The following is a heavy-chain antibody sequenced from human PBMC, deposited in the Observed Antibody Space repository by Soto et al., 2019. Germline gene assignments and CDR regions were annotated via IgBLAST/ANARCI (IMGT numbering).Heavy chain of an antibody. CDR1: GYTFTSYA. J-gene: IGHJ6*02. D-gene: IGHD6-19*01. V-gene: IGHV1-3*01. CDR3: ASWEYSSGWYVESYYYGMDV. Sequence: DSVKVSCKASGYTFTSYAMHWVRQAPGQRLEWMGWINAGNGNTKYSQKFQGRVTITRDTSASTAYMELSSLRSEDTAVYYCASWEYSSGWYVESYYYGMDVWGQGTTVTVSS. CDR2: INAGNGNT.